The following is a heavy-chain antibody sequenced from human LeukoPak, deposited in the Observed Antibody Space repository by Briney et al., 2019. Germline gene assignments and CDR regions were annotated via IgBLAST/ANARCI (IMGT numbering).Heavy chain of an antibody. J-gene: IGHJ5*02. CDR1: GFTFSSYA. Sequence: GGSLRLSCAASGFTFSSYAMSWVRQAPGKGLEWVSAISGSGGSTYYADSVKGRFTISRDNSKNTLYLQMNSLRAEDTAVYYCAKDLVTMVRGVIPNWFDPWGQGTLVTVSS. D-gene: IGHD3-10*01. CDR3: AKDLVTMVRGVIPNWFDP. V-gene: IGHV3-23*01. CDR2: ISGSGGST.